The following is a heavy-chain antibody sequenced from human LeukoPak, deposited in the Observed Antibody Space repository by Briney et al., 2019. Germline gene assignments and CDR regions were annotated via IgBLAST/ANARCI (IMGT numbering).Heavy chain of an antibody. CDR1: GFTFNNYA. CDR2: ISYDGNNK. J-gene: IGHJ4*02. V-gene: IGHV3-30-3*02. Sequence: PGRSLRLSCVASGFTFNNYAMHWVRQAPGKGLEWVAVISYDGNNKYYADSVKGRFTITRGNSKNTLYLQMNSLRAEDTAVYYCAKYGAREPIAAAGTVDYWGQGTLVTVSS. D-gene: IGHD6-13*01. CDR3: AKYGAREPIAAAGTVDY.